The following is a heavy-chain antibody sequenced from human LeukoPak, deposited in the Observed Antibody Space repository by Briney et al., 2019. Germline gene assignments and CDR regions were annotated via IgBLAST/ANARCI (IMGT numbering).Heavy chain of an antibody. D-gene: IGHD3-3*01. CDR2: ISAYNGNT. CDR1: GYTSTSYG. V-gene: IGHV1-18*01. J-gene: IGHJ6*02. Sequence: GASVRVSCKASGYTSTSYGISWVRHAPGQGLEWMGWISAYNGNTNYAQKLQGRVTMTTDTSTSTAYMELRSLRSDDTAVYYCASKIFGVVGVGRESIYGMDVWGQGTTVTVSS. CDR3: ASKIFGVVGVGRESIYGMDV.